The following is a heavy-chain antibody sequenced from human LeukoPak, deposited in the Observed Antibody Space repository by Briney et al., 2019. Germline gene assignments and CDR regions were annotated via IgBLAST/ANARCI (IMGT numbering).Heavy chain of an antibody. D-gene: IGHD5-18*01. CDR3: ARHVVRYSYTGRRGPDYYYYYYMDV. J-gene: IGHJ6*03. Sequence: PSETLSLTCAVYGGSFSGYYWSWIRQPPGKGLEWIGEINHSGSTNYNPSLKSRVTISVDTSKNQFSLKLSSVTAADTAVYYCARHVVRYSYTGRRGPDYYYYYYMDVWGKGTTVTISS. CDR2: INHSGST. V-gene: IGHV4-34*01. CDR1: GGSFSGYY.